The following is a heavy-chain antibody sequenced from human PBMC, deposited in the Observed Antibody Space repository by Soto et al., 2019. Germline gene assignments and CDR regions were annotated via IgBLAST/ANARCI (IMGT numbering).Heavy chain of an antibody. Sequence: PGGSLRLSCAASGFTFRNAWMNWVRQAPGKGLEWVGFIRSKAYGGTTEYAASVKGRFTISRDDSKSIAYLQMNSLKTEDTAVYYCTRRVVPAAGPMWFYPWGQGTLVTVSS. J-gene: IGHJ5*02. CDR3: TRRVVPAAGPMWFYP. CDR2: IRSKAYGGTT. D-gene: IGHD2-2*01. CDR1: GFTFRNAW. V-gene: IGHV3-49*02.